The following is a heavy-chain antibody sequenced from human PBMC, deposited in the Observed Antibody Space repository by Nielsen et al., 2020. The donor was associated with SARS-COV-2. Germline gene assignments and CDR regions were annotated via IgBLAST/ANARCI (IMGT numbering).Heavy chain of an antibody. D-gene: IGHD2-2*01. CDR1: GGSVSSNDW. Sequence: SETLSLTCAVSGGSVSSNDWWTWVRQSPGKGLGWIGEVSHSGRINYNPSLKSRATLSMDKSKRQFSLRLTSVSAAATAVDFCARGDLVVVPSPILGLGPFFYYFYLDVWGKGTTVIVSS. V-gene: IGHV4-4*02. CDR3: ARGDLVVVPSPILGLGPFFYYFYLDV. J-gene: IGHJ6*03. CDR2: VSHSGRI.